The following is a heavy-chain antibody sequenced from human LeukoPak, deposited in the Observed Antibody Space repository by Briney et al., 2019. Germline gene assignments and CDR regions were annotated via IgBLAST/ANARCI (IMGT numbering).Heavy chain of an antibody. CDR2: ISYDGSDK. V-gene: IGHV3-30*03. CDR1: GFTFSSYG. D-gene: IGHD4-11*01. Sequence: PGRSLRLSCAASGFTFSSYGMHWVRQAPGKGLEWVAVISYDGSDKYYADSVKGRFTISRDNSKNTLYLQMNSLRAEDTVVYYCARDPLPTVTTVRYYYYYMDVWAKGPRSPSP. CDR3: ARDPLPTVTTVRYYYYYMDV. J-gene: IGHJ6*03.